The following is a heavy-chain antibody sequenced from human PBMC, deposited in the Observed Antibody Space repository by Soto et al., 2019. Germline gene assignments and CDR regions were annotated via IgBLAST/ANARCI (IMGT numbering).Heavy chain of an antibody. J-gene: IGHJ6*03. Sequence: ASVKVSCKASGYTFTSYDINWVRQATGQGLEWMVWMNPNSGNTGYAQKFQGRVTMTRNTSISTAYMELSSLRSEDTAVYYCARLEGNWNYGYYYYMDVWGKGTTVTVSS. CDR3: ARLEGNWNYGYYYYMDV. D-gene: IGHD1-7*01. V-gene: IGHV1-8*01. CDR1: GYTFTSYD. CDR2: MNPNSGNT.